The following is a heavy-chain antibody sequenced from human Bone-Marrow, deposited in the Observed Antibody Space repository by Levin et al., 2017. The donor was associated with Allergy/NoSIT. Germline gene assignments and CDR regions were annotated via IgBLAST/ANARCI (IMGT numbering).Heavy chain of an antibody. CDR1: GNSINSGYF. D-gene: IGHD1-1*01. CDR3: ARYSSFNGDKLEGTGPR. J-gene: IGHJ4*02. Sequence: SETLSLTCAVSGNSINSGYFWGWIRQPPGKGLEWIGSIYHNGNTYYNPSLKSRVSISLDASKSQFSLRLSSVTAADTAMYYCARYSSFNGDKLEGTGPRWGQGTLVTVSS. CDR2: IYHNGNT. V-gene: IGHV4-38-2*01.